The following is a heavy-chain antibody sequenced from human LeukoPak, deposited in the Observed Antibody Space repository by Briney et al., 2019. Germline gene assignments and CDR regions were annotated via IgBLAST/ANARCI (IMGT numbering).Heavy chain of an antibody. V-gene: IGHV4-59*01. D-gene: IGHD6-13*01. CDR3: ARSWYNY. CDR1: GGSISSYY. CDR2: IYNSGTT. Sequence: PSETLSLTCTVSGGSISSYYWTWIRQPPGKGLEWIGYIYNSGTTNYNPSLKSRVTISVDTSKNQFSLKLSSVTAADTAVYYCARSWYNYWGQGTLVTVSS. J-gene: IGHJ4*02.